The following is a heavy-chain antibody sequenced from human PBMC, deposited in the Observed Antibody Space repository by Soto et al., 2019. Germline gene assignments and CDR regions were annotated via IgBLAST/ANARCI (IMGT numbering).Heavy chain of an antibody. CDR1: GGSISSSSYY. CDR2: IYYSGST. D-gene: IGHD5-12*01. CDR3: ASRSGYDLSAFDI. J-gene: IGHJ3*02. V-gene: IGHV4-39*01. Sequence: SETLSLTCTVSGGSISSSSYYWGWIRQPPGKGLEWIGSIYYSGSTYYNPSLKSRVTISVDTSKNQFSLKLSSVTAADTAVYYCASRSGYDLSAFDIWGQGTMVTVSS.